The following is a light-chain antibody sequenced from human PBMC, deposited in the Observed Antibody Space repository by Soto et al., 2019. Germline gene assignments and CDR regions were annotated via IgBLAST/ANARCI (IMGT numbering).Light chain of an antibody. CDR2: DAS. V-gene: IGKV1-5*01. J-gene: IGKJ1*01. CDR1: QSINMW. Sequence: QVTQSPSTLSASVGDRVTITCRTSQSINMWLAWYQQKPGKAPELLIYDASTLAAGVPSRFSGSGSRTEFTLTITSLQPDDFATYYCQQSYSTPRTFGQGTKVEIK. CDR3: QQSYSTPRT.